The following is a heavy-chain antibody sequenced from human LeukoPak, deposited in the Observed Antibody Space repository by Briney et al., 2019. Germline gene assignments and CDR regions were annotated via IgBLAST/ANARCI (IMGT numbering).Heavy chain of an antibody. D-gene: IGHD1-26*01. Sequence: PGGSLRLSCAASGFTFSSFEMNWVRQGPGKGLVWVSRINSDGSGTSYADSVKGRFTISRDNAKNTLYLQMNSLRAEDTAVYYCARAGEGLLAYSFDIWGQGTMVTVSS. CDR2: INSDGSGT. V-gene: IGHV3-74*01. CDR1: GFTFSSFE. CDR3: ARAGEGLLAYSFDI. J-gene: IGHJ3*02.